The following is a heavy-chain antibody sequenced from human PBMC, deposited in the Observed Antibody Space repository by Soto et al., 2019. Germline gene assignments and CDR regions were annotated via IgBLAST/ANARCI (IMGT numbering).Heavy chain of an antibody. CDR3: ARYSPQYCSGGSCSRSLSYFQH. CDR2: IYSGGST. CDR1: GFTVSSNY. D-gene: IGHD2-15*01. V-gene: IGHV3-66*01. J-gene: IGHJ1*01. Sequence: PGGSLRLSCAASGFTVSSNYMSWVRQAPGKGLEWVSVIYSGGSTYYADSVKGRFTISRDNSKNTLYLQMNSLRAEDTAVYYCARYSPQYCSGGSCSRSLSYFQHWGQGTLVTVSS.